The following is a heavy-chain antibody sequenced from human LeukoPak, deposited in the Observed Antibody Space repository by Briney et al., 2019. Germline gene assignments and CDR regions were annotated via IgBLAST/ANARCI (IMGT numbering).Heavy chain of an antibody. CDR1: GFTFSSYA. D-gene: IGHD2-21*01. CDR3: AKGFLYYYYYGVDV. J-gene: IGHJ6*02. V-gene: IGHV3-23*01. CDR2: ISGSGGST. Sequence: GGSLRLSGAASGFTFSSYAMSWVRQAPGKGLEWVSAISGSGGSTYYADSVKGRFTISRDNSKNTLYLQMNSLRAEDTAVYYCAKGFLYYYYYGVDVWGQGTTVTVSS.